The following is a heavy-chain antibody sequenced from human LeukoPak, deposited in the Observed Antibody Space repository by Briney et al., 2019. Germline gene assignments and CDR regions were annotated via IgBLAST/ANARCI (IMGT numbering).Heavy chain of an antibody. D-gene: IGHD6-6*01. CDR2: IKEDGSIK. J-gene: IGHJ4*02. CDR3: ARIGYRSSSFDY. CDR1: GFTFSSYG. V-gene: IGHV3-7*01. Sequence: GGSLRPSCAASGFTFSSYGMHWVRQAPGKGLEWVANIKEDGSIKYYVDSVKGRFTISRDTAKNSVYLQMNSLRVEDTGIYFCARIGYRSSSFDYWGQGTLVTVSS.